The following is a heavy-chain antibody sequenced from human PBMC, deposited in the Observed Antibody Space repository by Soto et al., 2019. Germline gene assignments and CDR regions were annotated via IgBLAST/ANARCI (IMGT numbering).Heavy chain of an antibody. V-gene: IGHV4-34*01. Sequence: QEQLQQWGAGLLKPSETLSLTCAVYGGFVSSGNYYWSWIRQPPGKGLEWIGEMSHSGGTHFNPSLKRRVTISVDTSKNQFSLKMSSVTAADSALYYWARGERGTATTVVDAFDIWGPGTMVTVSS. J-gene: IGHJ3*02. CDR2: MSHSGGT. CDR1: GGFVSSGNYY. CDR3: ARGERGTATTVVDAFDI. D-gene: IGHD1-1*01.